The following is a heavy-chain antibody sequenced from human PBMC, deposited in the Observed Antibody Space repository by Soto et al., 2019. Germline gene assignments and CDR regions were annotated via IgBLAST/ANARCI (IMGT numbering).Heavy chain of an antibody. J-gene: IGHJ5*02. V-gene: IGHV2-26*01. D-gene: IGHD2-2*01. Sequence: QVTLKESGPVLVKPTETLTLTCTVSGFSLSNARMGVSWIRQPPGKTLEWLAHIFSNDEKSYSTSLKSRLTISKDTSKSQVVLTMTNMDPVDTATYYCARVPYCSSTSCPNGWFDPWGQGTLVTVSS. CDR3: ARVPYCSSTSCPNGWFDP. CDR1: GFSLSNARMG. CDR2: IFSNDEK.